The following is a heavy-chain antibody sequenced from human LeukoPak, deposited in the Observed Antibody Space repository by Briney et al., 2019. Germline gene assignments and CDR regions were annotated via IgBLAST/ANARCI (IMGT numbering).Heavy chain of an antibody. J-gene: IGHJ4*02. Sequence: RGTLRLSCAASGFTFSSYSMNWVRQAPGKGLEWVSYISSSSSTIYYADSVKGRFTISRDNAKNVLYLQMNSLRAEDTAVYYCAREAYSSKWYADYWGQGTLVTVSS. V-gene: IGHV3-48*04. CDR3: AREAYSSKWYADY. CDR1: GFTFSSYS. D-gene: IGHD6-13*01. CDR2: ISSSSSTI.